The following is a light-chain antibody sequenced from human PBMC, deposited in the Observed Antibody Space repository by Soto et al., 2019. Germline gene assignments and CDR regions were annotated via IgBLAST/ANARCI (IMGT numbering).Light chain of an antibody. Sequence: QSVLTQPPSASGTPGQRGTISCSGSSSNIGINTVNWYQQLPGTAPKLLIYSNNQRPSGVPDRFSGSKSGTSASLAISGLQSEDEADYYCAAWDDSLNGPVFGGGTKVTVL. CDR3: AAWDDSLNGPV. V-gene: IGLV1-44*01. J-gene: IGLJ2*01. CDR1: SSNIGINT. CDR2: SNN.